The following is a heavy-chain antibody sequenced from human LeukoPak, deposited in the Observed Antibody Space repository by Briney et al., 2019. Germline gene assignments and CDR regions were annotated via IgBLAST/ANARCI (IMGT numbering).Heavy chain of an antibody. V-gene: IGHV1-69*13. CDR1: GGTFSSYA. CDR2: IIPIFGTA. Sequence: SVKVSCKASGGTFSSYAISWVRQAPGQGLEWMGGIIPIFGTANYTQKFQGRVTITADESTSTAYMELSSLRSEDTAVYYCARDGVYYDSSGHPFDYWGQGTLVTVSS. J-gene: IGHJ4*02. CDR3: ARDGVYYDSSGHPFDY. D-gene: IGHD3-22*01.